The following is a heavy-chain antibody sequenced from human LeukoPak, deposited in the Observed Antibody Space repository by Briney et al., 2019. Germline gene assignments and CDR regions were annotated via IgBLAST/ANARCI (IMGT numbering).Heavy chain of an antibody. V-gene: IGHV3-66*01. CDR1: GFTVSSNY. D-gene: IGHD1-26*01. Sequence: GGSLRLSCAVSGFTVSSNYMSWVRQAPGTGLEWVSVIYSGGSTDYADSVRGRFTISRDNSKNTLYLQMNSLRAEDTAIYYCARDLNNGSYHWFDPWGQGTLVTVSS. J-gene: IGHJ5*02. CDR2: IYSGGST. CDR3: ARDLNNGSYHWFDP.